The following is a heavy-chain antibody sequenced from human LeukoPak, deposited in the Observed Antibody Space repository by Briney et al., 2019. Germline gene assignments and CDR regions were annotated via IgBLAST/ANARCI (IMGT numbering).Heavy chain of an antibody. CDR3: ASFPPNYYDSSGREYFQH. Sequence: GGSLRLSCAASGFTFSDYYMNWIRQAPGKGLEWVSYISSSGSSIYYADSVKGRFTISRDNAKNSLYLRMNSLRAEDTAVYYCASFPPNYYDSSGREYFQHWGQGTLVTVSS. D-gene: IGHD3-22*01. J-gene: IGHJ1*01. V-gene: IGHV3-11*01. CDR1: GFTFSDYY. CDR2: ISSSGSSI.